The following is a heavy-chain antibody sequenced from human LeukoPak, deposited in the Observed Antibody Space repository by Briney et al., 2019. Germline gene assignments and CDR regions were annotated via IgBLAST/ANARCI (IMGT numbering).Heavy chain of an antibody. V-gene: IGHV4-59*11. CDR2: ISYSGST. Sequence: SETLSLTCTVPGGSISSHYWSWIRQPPGKGLEWIGYISYSGSTNFNTSLKSRVNISLDTSKNQFSLKLNSMTPADTAVYYCARGSRLDYGGIGEFDYWGQGTLVTVSS. D-gene: IGHD4-23*01. J-gene: IGHJ4*02. CDR1: GGSISSHY. CDR3: ARGSRLDYGGIGEFDY.